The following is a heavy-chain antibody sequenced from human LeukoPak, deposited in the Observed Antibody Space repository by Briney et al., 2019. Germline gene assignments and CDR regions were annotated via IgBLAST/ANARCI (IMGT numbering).Heavy chain of an antibody. Sequence: SETLSLTCTVSGGSISSSSYYWGWIRQPPGKGLEWIGSIYYSGSTYYNPSLKSRVTISVDTSKNQFSLKLSSVTAADTAVYYCARDTRYDFWSGSIFGYFQHWGQGTLVTVSS. J-gene: IGHJ1*01. CDR2: IYYSGST. CDR1: GGSISSSSYY. D-gene: IGHD3-3*01. V-gene: IGHV4-39*07. CDR3: ARDTRYDFWSGSIFGYFQH.